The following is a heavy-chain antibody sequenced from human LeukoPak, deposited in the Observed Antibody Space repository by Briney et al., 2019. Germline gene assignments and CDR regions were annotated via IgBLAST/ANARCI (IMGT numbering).Heavy chain of an antibody. CDR1: GFAFTSYW. CDR3: ARGRYYGMDV. J-gene: IGHJ6*02. V-gene: IGHV3-74*01. CDR2: VNSDGSST. Sequence: GGSLRLSCAASGFAFTSYWMHWVRQAPGKGLVWVSRVNSDGSSTTYADSVKGRFAISRDNAKNTLYLQMNSLRAEDTAVYYCARGRYYGMDVWGQGTTVTVSS.